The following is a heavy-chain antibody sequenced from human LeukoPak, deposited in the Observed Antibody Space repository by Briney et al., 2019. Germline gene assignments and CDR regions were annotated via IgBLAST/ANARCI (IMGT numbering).Heavy chain of an antibody. CDR3: AKATGYLL. CDR2: LLYDGSNK. Sequence: GGSLRLSCSGSGLTFNSFSMHWVRQAPGKGLEWVAVLLYDGSNKYYADSVKGRFTISRDNSKNTLYLQMNSLRAEDTAVYYCAKATGYLLWGQGTLVTVSS. J-gene: IGHJ4*02. D-gene: IGHD1-14*01. CDR1: GLTFNSFS. V-gene: IGHV3-30*04.